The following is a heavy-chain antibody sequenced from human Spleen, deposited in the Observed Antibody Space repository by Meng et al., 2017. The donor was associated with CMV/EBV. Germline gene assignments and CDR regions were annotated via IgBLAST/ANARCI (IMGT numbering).Heavy chain of an antibody. CDR2: INSDESST. J-gene: IGHJ4*02. CDR3: ARVVILAYCGGDCYSGGFDY. CDR1: GFTFSSYW. V-gene: IGHV3-74*01. Sequence: GESLKISCAASGFTFSSYWMHWVRQAPGKGLVWVSRINSDESSTSYADSVKGRFTISRDNAKNTLYLQMNSLRAEDTAVYYCARVVILAYCGGDCYSGGFDYWGQGTLVTVSS. D-gene: IGHD2-21*01.